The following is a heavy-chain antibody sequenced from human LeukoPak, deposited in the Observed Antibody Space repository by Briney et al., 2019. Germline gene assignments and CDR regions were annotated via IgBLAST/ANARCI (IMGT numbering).Heavy chain of an antibody. Sequence: GRSLRLSCAASGFTFSSYGMHWVRQAPGKGLEWVAVISYDGSNKYYADSVKGRFTISRDNSKNTLYLQMNSLRAEDTAVYYCAREGGYYDILTGQFDYWGQGTLVTVSS. J-gene: IGHJ4*02. CDR2: ISYDGSNK. V-gene: IGHV3-30*03. CDR3: AREGGYYDILTGQFDY. CDR1: GFTFSSYG. D-gene: IGHD3-9*01.